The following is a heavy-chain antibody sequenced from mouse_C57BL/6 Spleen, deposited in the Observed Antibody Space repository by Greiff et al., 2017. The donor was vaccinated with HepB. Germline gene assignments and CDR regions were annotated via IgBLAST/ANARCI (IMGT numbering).Heavy chain of an antibody. V-gene: IGHV5-6*02. Sequence: EVKLVESGGDLVKPGGSLKLSCAASGFTFSSYGMSWVRQTPDKRLEWVATISSGGSYTYYPDSVKGRFTISRDNAKNTLYLQMSSLKSEDTAMYYCARLANGDSALFDYWGQGTTLTVSS. CDR3: ARLANGDSALFDY. J-gene: IGHJ2*01. CDR2: ISSGGSYT. D-gene: IGHD2-13*01. CDR1: GFTFSSYG.